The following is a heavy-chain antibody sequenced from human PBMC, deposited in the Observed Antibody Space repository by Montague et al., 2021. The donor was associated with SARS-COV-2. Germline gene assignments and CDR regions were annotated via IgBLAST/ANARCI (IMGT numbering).Heavy chain of an antibody. Sequence: SETLSLTCTVSGGSINNTSYYWGWIRQPPGKGLEWIGSIFYRGNTHYNASLKSRVTVSVDTSKNQFSLNLTSVTAADTALYYCSKGGGIGVSDSWGQGTLVTVSS. D-gene: IGHD6-19*01. V-gene: IGHV4-39*02. CDR3: SKGGGIGVSDS. J-gene: IGHJ4*02. CDR2: IFYRGNT. CDR1: GGSINNTSYY.